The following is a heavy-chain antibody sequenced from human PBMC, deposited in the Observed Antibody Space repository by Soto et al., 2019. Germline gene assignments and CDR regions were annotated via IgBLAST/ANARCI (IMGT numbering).Heavy chain of an antibody. D-gene: IGHD3-10*01. Sequence: ASVKVSCKASGYTFTSYGISWVRQAPGQGLEWMGWISAYNGNTNYAQKLQGRVTMTTDTSTSTAYMERRSLRSDDTAVYYCARVRLGGSGSYYNSYYYYGMDVWGQGTTVTVSS. CDR3: ARVRLGGSGSYYNSYYYYGMDV. V-gene: IGHV1-18*01. CDR2: ISAYNGNT. J-gene: IGHJ6*02. CDR1: GYTFTSYG.